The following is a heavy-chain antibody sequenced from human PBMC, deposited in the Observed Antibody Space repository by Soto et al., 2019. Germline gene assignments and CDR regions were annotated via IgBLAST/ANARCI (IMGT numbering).Heavy chain of an antibody. J-gene: IGHJ3*02. Sequence: QVQLVQSGAEVKKPGSSVKVSCKASGGTLSTHTVVWVRQAPGQGLEWVGRILPMLDITNSAQSFQGRVTMTADKSTNTAYLELTRLRSEDTAVYFCSLGTWSAETFDIWGRGTMDTVSS. CDR3: SLGTWSAETFDI. CDR2: ILPMLDIT. V-gene: IGHV1-69*02. CDR1: GGTLSTHT. D-gene: IGHD3-3*01.